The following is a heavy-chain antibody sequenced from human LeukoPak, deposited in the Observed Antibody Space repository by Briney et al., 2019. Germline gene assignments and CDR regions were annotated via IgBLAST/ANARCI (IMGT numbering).Heavy chain of an antibody. J-gene: IGHJ3*02. V-gene: IGHV1-69*05. CDR1: GGTFSSYA. CDR2: NIPIFGTA. CDR3: ARAGSSYDAFDI. D-gene: IGHD6-13*01. Sequence: SVKVSCKASGGTFSSYAISWVRQAPGQGLEWMGGNIPIFGTAKYAQKFQGRVTITTDESTSTAYMELSSLRSEDTAVYYCARAGSSYDAFDIWGQGTMVTVSS.